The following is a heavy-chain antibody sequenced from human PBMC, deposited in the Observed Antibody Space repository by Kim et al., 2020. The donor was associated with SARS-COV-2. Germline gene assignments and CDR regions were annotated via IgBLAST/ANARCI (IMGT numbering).Heavy chain of an antibody. CDR1: GGTFSSYA. V-gene: IGHV1-69*13. CDR3: ARAWVGHQINSGSYRYFDY. Sequence: SVKVSCKASGGTFSSYAISWVRQAPGQGLEWMGGIIPIFGTANYAQKFQGRVTITADESTSTAYMELSSLRSEDTAVYYCARAWVGHQINSGSYRYFDYWGQGTLVTVSS. J-gene: IGHJ4*02. CDR2: IIPIFGTA. D-gene: IGHD1-26*01.